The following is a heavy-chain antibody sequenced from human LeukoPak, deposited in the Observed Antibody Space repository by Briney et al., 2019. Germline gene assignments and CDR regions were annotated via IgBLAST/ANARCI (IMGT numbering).Heavy chain of an antibody. V-gene: IGHV3-7*01. D-gene: IGHD6-19*01. J-gene: IGHJ4*02. CDR1: GLTFSSSW. CDR2: INPDGIKR. Sequence: PGGSLRLSCAVSGLTFSSSWMDWVRQAPGKGLEWVASINPDGIKRYSADSVKGRFTISRDNARNSLYLQMDSLRVEDTAFYYCARGRGGIAVAGTVDYWGQGTLVTVSS. CDR3: ARGRGGIAVAGTVDY.